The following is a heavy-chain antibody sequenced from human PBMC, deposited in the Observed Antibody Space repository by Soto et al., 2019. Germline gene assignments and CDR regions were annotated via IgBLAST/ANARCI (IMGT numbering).Heavy chain of an antibody. J-gene: IGHJ6*02. D-gene: IGHD3-10*01. Sequence: GGSLRLSCAASGFTFSSYGMHWVRQAPGKGLEWVAVISYDGSNKYYADSVKGRFTISRDNSKNTLYLQMNSLRAEDTAVYYCAKDIRFYYGSGSYYSPYYGMDVWGQGTTVTVSS. CDR2: ISYDGSNK. CDR3: AKDIRFYYGSGSYYSPYYGMDV. CDR1: GFTFSSYG. V-gene: IGHV3-30*18.